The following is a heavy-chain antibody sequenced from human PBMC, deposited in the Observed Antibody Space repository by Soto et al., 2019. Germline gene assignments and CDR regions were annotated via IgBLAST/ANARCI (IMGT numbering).Heavy chain of an antibody. Sequence: GGSLRLSCAASGFTFSSYAMHWVRQAPGKGLEWVAVISYDGSNKYYADSVKGRFTISRDNSKNTLYLQMNSLRAEDTAVYYCARDGYQIVVVPAAMWGYFDYWGQGTLVTVSS. V-gene: IGHV3-30*04. CDR1: GFTFSSYA. CDR2: ISYDGSNK. CDR3: ARDGYQIVVVPAAMWGYFDY. J-gene: IGHJ4*02. D-gene: IGHD2-2*01.